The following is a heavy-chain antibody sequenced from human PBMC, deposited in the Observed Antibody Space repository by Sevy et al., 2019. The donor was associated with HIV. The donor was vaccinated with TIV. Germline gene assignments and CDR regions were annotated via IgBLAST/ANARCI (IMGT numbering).Heavy chain of an antibody. CDR1: GFSFSSYG. J-gene: IGHJ4*02. CDR2: ISDAGGRT. V-gene: IGHV3-23*01. Sequence: GGSLRLSCAASGFSFSSYGMSWVRQAPGKGLEWVSVISDAGGRTYYADSVKGRFTISRDNSRNTLYLQMNSLRAEDTAVYFCAKDHLVGGRDYFDYWGQGTLVTVSS. D-gene: IGHD1-26*01. CDR3: AKDHLVGGRDYFDY.